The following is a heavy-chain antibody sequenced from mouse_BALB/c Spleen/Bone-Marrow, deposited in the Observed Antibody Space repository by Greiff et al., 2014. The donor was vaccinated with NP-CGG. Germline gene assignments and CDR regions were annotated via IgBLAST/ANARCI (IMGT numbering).Heavy chain of an antibody. CDR3: ARDKGGILFDY. Sequence: EVHLVESGGGLVQPGGSLRLSCATSGFTFTDYYMNWVRQPPGKALEWLGFIRNKANGYTTEYSASVKGRFTISRDNSQSILYLQMNTLRAEDSATYYCARDKGGILFDYWGQGTTLTVFS. CDR1: GFTFTDYY. CDR2: IRNKANGYTT. V-gene: IGHV7-3*02. D-gene: IGHD1-1*02. J-gene: IGHJ2*01.